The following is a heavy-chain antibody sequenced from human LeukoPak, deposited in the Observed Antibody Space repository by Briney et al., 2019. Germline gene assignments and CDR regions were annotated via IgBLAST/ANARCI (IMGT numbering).Heavy chain of an antibody. D-gene: IGHD3-10*01. CDR2: IYNTGGT. CDR1: GFSVSSYY. J-gene: IGHJ3*02. V-gene: IGHV3-66*04. Sequence: GGSLRLSCAASGFSVSSYYMSWVRQAPGKGLEWVSIIYNTGGTYDADSVKGRFTISRDNSKNTLYLQMISLRAEDTAVYYCARHLIRGVHDAFDIWGQGTMVTVSS. CDR3: ARHLIRGVHDAFDI.